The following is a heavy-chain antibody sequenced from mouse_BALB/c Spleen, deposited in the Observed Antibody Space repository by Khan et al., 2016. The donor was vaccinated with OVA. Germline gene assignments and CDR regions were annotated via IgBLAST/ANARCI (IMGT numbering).Heavy chain of an antibody. Sequence: EVELVESGGGLVKSGGSLKLSCAASGFTFSTYAMSWVRQTPEKRLEWVATISTGDTYTYYPDSVKGRFTFSRDNAKNTLYLQLSSLRSEDTAMYDCARPPITTVVATSDGFFDVWGAGTTVTVST. J-gene: IGHJ1*01. V-gene: IGHV5-9-3*01. CDR2: ISTGDTYT. CDR1: GFTFSTYA. CDR3: ARPPITTVVATSDGFFDV. D-gene: IGHD1-1*01.